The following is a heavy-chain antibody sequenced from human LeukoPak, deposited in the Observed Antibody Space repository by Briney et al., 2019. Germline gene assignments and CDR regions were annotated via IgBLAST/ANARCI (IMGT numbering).Heavy chain of an antibody. J-gene: IGHJ4*02. CDR1: GFTFSSYS. CDR3: ARGHRAWSY. V-gene: IGHV3-21*01. D-gene: IGHD3-3*01. Sequence: GGSLRLSCAASGFTFSSYSMNWVRQAPGEGLEWVSSISSSSSYIYYADSVKGRFTISRNNAKNSLYLQMNSLRVDDTAVYYCARGHRAWSYWGQGTLVTVSS. CDR2: ISSSSSYI.